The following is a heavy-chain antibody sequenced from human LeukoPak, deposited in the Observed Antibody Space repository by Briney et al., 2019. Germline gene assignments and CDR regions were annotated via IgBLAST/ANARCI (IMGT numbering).Heavy chain of an antibody. D-gene: IGHD3-22*01. V-gene: IGHV3-21*01. Sequence: PGGSLRLSCAASGFTFSSYSMNWVRQAPGKGLEWVSSISSSSSYIYYADSVKGRFTISRDNAKNSLYLQMSNLRAEDTAVYYCAKNPGYYDSSNAWGQGTLVTVSS. CDR2: ISSSSSYI. CDR1: GFTFSSYS. CDR3: AKNPGYYDSSNA. J-gene: IGHJ5*02.